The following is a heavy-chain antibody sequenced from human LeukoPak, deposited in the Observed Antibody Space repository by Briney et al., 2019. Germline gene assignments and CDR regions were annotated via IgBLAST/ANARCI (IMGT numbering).Heavy chain of an antibody. V-gene: IGHV4-4*07. CDR3: ARDRVDTAMVLGFDP. CDR1: GGSISSYY. CDR2: IYTSRST. D-gene: IGHD5-18*01. Sequence: SETLSLTCTVSGGSISSYYWSWIRQPAGKGLEWIGRIYTSRSTNYNPSLKSRVTMSVDTSKNQFPLKLSSVTAADTAVYYCARDRVDTAMVLGFDPWGQGTLVTVSS. J-gene: IGHJ5*02.